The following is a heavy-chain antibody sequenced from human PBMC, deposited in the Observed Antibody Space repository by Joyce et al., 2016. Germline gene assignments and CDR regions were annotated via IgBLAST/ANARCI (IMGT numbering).Heavy chain of an antibody. CDR2: TRAYNGNT. D-gene: IGHD2-15*01. CDR3: ARSSEDIVRDPTQPGGFYYYYYMDV. Sequence: QVQLVQSGAEVKKPGASVQVSCRASRYIFTNYGLTWVRWAPGQGLEWMEWTRAYNGNTRYAKKCQGRVTMTTDTSTSTAYMELRGMRCDDTAVYFGARSSEDIVRDPTQPGGFYYYYYMDVWGKGTTVTVSS. V-gene: IGHV1-18*04. J-gene: IGHJ6*03. CDR1: RYIFTNYG.